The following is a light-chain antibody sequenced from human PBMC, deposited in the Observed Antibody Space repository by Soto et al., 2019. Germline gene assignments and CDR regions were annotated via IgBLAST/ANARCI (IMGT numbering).Light chain of an antibody. CDR2: DVR. CDR3: SSYTGISTYV. J-gene: IGLJ1*01. CDR1: SSDVGGYNF. Sequence: QSALTQPASVSGSPGQSITISCTGTSSDVGGYNFVSWYQQHPGKAPKLMIYDVRNRPSGVSNRFSGSKSVNTASLTISGLQAEDEADYYCSSYTGISTYVFGTGTKLTVL. V-gene: IGLV2-14*01.